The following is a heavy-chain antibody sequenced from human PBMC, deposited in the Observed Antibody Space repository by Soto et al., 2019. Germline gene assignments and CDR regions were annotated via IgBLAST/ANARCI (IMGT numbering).Heavy chain of an antibody. V-gene: IGHV4-34*01. CDR2: INHSGST. CDR1: GGSLSGYY. D-gene: IGHD1-1*01. Sequence: QVQLQQWGAGLLKPSETLSLTCAVYGGSLSGYYGNWIRQSPGKGLEWIGEINHSGSTNYNPSLKSRVTISIDTSKNQFSLKLSSVTAADTAVYYCARTRNLDVWGQGPRSSSP. CDR3: ARTRNLDV. J-gene: IGHJ6*02.